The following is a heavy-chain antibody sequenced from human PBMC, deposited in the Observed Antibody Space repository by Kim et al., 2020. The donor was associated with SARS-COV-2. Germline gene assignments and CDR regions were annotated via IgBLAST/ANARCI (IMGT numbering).Heavy chain of an antibody. CDR3: ARGDDYDFWSGYLVFDY. CDR1: GYTFTSYD. CDR2: MNPNSGNT. V-gene: IGHV1-8*01. J-gene: IGHJ4*02. Sequence: ASVKVSCKASGYTFTSYDINWVRQATGQGLEWMGWMNPNSGNTGYAQKFQGRVTMTRNTSISTAYMELSSLRSEDTAVYYCARGDDYDFWSGYLVFDYWGQGTLVTVSS. D-gene: IGHD3-3*01.